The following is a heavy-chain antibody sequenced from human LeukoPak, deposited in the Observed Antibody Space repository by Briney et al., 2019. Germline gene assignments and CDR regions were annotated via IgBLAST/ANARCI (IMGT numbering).Heavy chain of an antibody. CDR1: GFTFSSYA. CDR2: ISGSGGTT. Sequence: PGGSLRLSCVASGFTFSSYAMSWVRQAPGKGLEWVSGISGSGGTTYYADSVKGRFTISRDNSKNTLYVQMNSLRVEDTAVYYCAKDQRATISTSNWFDPWGQGTLVTVSS. V-gene: IGHV3-23*01. D-gene: IGHD5-24*01. J-gene: IGHJ5*02. CDR3: AKDQRATISTSNWFDP.